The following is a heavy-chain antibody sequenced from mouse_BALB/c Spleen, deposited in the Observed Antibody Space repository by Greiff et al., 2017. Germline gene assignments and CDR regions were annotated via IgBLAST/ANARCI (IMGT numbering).Heavy chain of an antibody. CDR2: IYPYNGGT. CDR3: ARRRETFITTVVATDY. V-gene: IGHV1S29*02. D-gene: IGHD1-1*01. Sequence: VQLKQSGPELVKPGASVKISCKASGYTFTDYNMHWVKQSHGKSLEWIGYIYPYNGGTGYNQKFKSKATLTVDNSSSTAYMELRSLTSEDSAVYYCARRRETFITTVVATDYWGQGTALTVSS. J-gene: IGHJ2*01. CDR1: GYTFTDYN.